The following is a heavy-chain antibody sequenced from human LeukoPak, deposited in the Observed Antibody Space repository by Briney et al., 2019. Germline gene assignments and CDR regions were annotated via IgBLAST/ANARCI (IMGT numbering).Heavy chain of an antibody. V-gene: IGHV1-18*01. CDR2: ISAYNGNT. J-gene: IGHJ6*02. D-gene: IGHD2-2*01. Sequence: ASVKVSCKASGYTFTSYGISWVRQAPGQGLEWMGWISAYNGNTNYAQKLQGRVTMTTDTSTSTAYMELRSLRSDDTAVYYCARVIGAPQLLGKDVWSQGTTVTVSS. CDR1: GYTFTSYG. CDR3: ARVIGAPQLLGKDV.